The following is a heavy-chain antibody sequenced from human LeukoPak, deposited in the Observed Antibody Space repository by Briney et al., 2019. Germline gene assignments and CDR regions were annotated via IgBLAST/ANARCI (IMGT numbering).Heavy chain of an antibody. CDR2: ISGSGGST. D-gene: IGHD2-21*02. J-gene: IGHJ4*02. CDR1: GFTFSSYA. Sequence: GGSLRLSCAASGFTFSSYAMSWVRQAPGKGLEWVSAISGSGGSTYYADSVKGRFTISRDNSKSTLYLQMNSLRAEDTAVYYCAKAGCGGDCYPPYYFGYWGQGTLVTVSS. CDR3: AKAGCGGDCYPPYYFGY. V-gene: IGHV3-23*01.